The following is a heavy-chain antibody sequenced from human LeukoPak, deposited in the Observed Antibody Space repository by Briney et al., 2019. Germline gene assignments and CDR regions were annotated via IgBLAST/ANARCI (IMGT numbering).Heavy chain of an antibody. CDR2: IKQDGSEK. V-gene: IGHV3-7*01. Sequence: PGGSLRLSCAASGFTFSSYWMSWVRQAPGKGLEWVANIKQDGSEKYYVDSVKGRFTISRDNAKNSLHLQMNSLRAEDTAVYYCARGAHEAAGVLNYWGQGSLVTVSS. CDR3: ARGAHEAAGVLNY. D-gene: IGHD6-13*01. J-gene: IGHJ4*02. CDR1: GFTFSSYW.